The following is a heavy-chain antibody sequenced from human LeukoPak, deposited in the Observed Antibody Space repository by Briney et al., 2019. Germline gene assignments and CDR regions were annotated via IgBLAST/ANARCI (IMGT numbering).Heavy chain of an antibody. D-gene: IGHD6-13*01. J-gene: IGHJ6*02. CDR3: ASSSWNYYYGMDV. V-gene: IGHV4-4*02. Sequence: ASETLSLTCAVSVGSINSGNWWSWVRQSPGKGLEWIGEINHSGSTNYNPSLKSRVTISVDTSKNQFSLKLSSVTAADTAVYYCASSSWNYYYGMDVWGQGTTVTVSS. CDR2: INHSGST. CDR1: VGSINSGNW.